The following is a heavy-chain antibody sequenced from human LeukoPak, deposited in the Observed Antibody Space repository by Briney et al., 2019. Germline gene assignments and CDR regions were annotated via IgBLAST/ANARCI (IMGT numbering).Heavy chain of an antibody. V-gene: IGHV1-18*01. Sequence: ASVKVSFKASGCSFPTYGITGLRQAPGQGLERVGWINTRDNHALYVQNFLGRVTLTIDTSTSTAYMDLRSLRSDDTAVYYCARDVSVIGVDGQGTSFDIWGQGTVVTVSS. CDR3: ARDVSVIGVDGQGTSFDI. J-gene: IGHJ3*02. D-gene: IGHD2-21*01. CDR1: GCSFPTYG. CDR2: INTRDNHA.